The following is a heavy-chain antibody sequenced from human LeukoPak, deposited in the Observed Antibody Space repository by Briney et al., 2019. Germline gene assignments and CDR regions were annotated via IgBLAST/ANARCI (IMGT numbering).Heavy chain of an antibody. CDR3: ARDKGYNSAY. V-gene: IGHV3-7*01. J-gene: IGHJ4*02. Sequence: GGSLRLSCAASGFTFSIYWMTCVRQTPGKGLEWVANIRMDGGEQYYMDSVEGRFTISRENAKNSLYLQMYSLRPEDTAVYYCARDKGYNSAYWGRGTLVTVSS. D-gene: IGHD5-24*01. CDR2: IRMDGGEQ. CDR1: GFTFSIYW.